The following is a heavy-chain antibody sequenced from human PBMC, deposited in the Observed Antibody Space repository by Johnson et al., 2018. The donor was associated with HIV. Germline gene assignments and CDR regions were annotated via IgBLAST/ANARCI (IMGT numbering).Heavy chain of an antibody. D-gene: IGHD2-15*01. CDR3: AGEGSCYSCGAFDI. Sequence: VQVVESGGGVVQPGRSLRLSCAASGFTFSSYAMHWVRQAPGKGLEWVAVISYDGSNKYYADSVKGRFTISRDNSKNTLYLQMNSLRAEDTAVYYCAGEGSCYSCGAFDIWGQGTMVTVSS. J-gene: IGHJ3*02. CDR2: ISYDGSNK. V-gene: IGHV3-30-3*01. CDR1: GFTFSSYA.